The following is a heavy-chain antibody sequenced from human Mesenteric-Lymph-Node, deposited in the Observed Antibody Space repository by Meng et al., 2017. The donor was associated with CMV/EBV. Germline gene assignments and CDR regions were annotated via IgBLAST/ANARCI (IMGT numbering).Heavy chain of an antibody. CDR2: ISYDGSNK. CDR1: GFTFSSYV. J-gene: IGHJ6*02. D-gene: IGHD5-18*01. CDR3: AKEGYVDTVMIRSYYHGMDV. V-gene: IGHV3-30-3*01. Sequence: GESLKISCAASGFTFSSYVMYWVRQAPGKGLDWVAVISYDGSNKNYAGSVKGRFTISRDNSKNRLYLQMNSLRAEDTAVYYCAKEGYVDTVMIRSYYHGMDVWGQGTTVTVS.